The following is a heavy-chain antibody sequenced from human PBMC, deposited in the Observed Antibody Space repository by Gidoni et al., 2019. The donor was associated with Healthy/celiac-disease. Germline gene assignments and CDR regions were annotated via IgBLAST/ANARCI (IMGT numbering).Heavy chain of an antibody. D-gene: IGHD6-13*01. Sequence: QVQLQQWGAGLLKPSETLSLTCAVYGGSFSGYYWSWIRQPPGKGLEWIGEINHSGSTNYNPSLKSRVTISVDTSKNQFSLKLSSVTAADTAVYYCARGSMYSSSWYKYFQHWGQGTLVTVSS. J-gene: IGHJ1*01. CDR2: INHSGST. CDR3: ARGSMYSSSWYKYFQH. CDR1: GGSFSGYY. V-gene: IGHV4-34*01.